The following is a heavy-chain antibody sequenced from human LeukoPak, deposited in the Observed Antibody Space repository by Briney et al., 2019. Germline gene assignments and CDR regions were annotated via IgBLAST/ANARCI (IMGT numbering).Heavy chain of an antibody. CDR2: MNPNSGNT. CDR1: GYTFTSYD. V-gene: IGHV1-8*03. J-gene: IGHJ6*03. CDR3: ARSIGIVGATGGRDYYYMDV. D-gene: IGHD1-26*01. Sequence: GASVKVSCKASGYTFTSYDINWVRQATGQGLEWMGWMNPNSGNTGYAQKLQGRVTITRNTSISTAYMELSSLRSEDTAVYYCARSIGIVGATGGRDYYYMDVWGKGTTVTVSS.